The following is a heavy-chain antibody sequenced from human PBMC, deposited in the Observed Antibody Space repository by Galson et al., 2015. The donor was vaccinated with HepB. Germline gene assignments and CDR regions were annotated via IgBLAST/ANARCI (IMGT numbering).Heavy chain of an antibody. CDR1: GFTFSSYG. J-gene: IGHJ3*02. V-gene: IGHV3-33*01. D-gene: IGHD4-17*01. CDR2: IWYDGSNK. CDR3: ASIYGDYGDRNDAFDI. Sequence: SLRLSCAASGFTFSSYGMHWVRQAPGKGLEWVAVIWYDGSNKYYADSVKGRFTISRDNSKNTLYLQMNSLRAEDTAVYYCASIYGDYGDRNDAFDIWGQGTMVTVSS.